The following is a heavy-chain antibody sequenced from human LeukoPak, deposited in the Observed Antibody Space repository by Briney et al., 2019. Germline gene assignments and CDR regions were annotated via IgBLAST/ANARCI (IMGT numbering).Heavy chain of an antibody. V-gene: IGHV1-69*01. Sequence: ASVKVSCKASVGTFSSYAISWVRQAPGQGLEWMGGIIPIFGTANYAQKFQGRVTITADESTSTAYMELSSLRSEDTAVYYCARGGIVVVPAGNERPKGYYYGMDVWGQGTTVTVSS. CDR3: ARGGIVVVPAGNERPKGYYYGMDV. CDR2: IIPIFGTA. D-gene: IGHD2-2*01. J-gene: IGHJ6*02. CDR1: VGTFSSYA.